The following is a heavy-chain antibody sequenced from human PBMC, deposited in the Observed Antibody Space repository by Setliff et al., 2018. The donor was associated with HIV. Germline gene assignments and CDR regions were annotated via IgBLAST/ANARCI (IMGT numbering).Heavy chain of an antibody. CDR1: GYTFTSYD. J-gene: IGHJ4*02. D-gene: IGHD2-15*01. CDR2: MNPNSGNT. CDR3: AKPFGSDGSRQLDS. Sequence: ASVKVSCKASGYTFTSYDINWVRQATGQGLEWMGWMNPNSGNTGYAQKFQGRVTMTRNTSISTAYMEISSLRSDDTAIYYCAKPFGSDGSRQLDSWGQGTLVTVSS. V-gene: IGHV1-8*02.